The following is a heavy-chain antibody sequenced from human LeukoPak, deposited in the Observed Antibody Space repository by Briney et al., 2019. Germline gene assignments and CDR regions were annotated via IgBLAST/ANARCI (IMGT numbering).Heavy chain of an antibody. CDR1: GGSFSGYY. Sequence: SETLSLTCAVYGGSFSGYYWSWIRQPPGKGLEWIGEINHSGSTNYNPSLKSRVTISVDTSKNQFSLKLSSVTAADTAVYYCARALLEDYGDDYWGQGTLVTVSS. V-gene: IGHV4-34*01. CDR3: ARALLEDYGDDY. J-gene: IGHJ4*02. CDR2: INHSGST. D-gene: IGHD4-17*01.